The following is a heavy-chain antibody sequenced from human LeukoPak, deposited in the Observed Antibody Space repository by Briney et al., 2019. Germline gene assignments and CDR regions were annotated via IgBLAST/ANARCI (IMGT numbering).Heavy chain of an antibody. CDR2: ISSSSNYI. J-gene: IGHJ6*04. D-gene: IGHD1-14*01. CDR3: ARGYYYGLDV. CDR1: EFTFSSYN. Sequence: GGSLRLSCTASEFTFSSYNMNWVRQAPGKGLEWVSSISSSSNYIYYADSVKGRFTISRDNAKNSLFLQMNSLSVEDTAVYYCARGYYYGLDVWGKGTTVTVSS. V-gene: IGHV3-21*01.